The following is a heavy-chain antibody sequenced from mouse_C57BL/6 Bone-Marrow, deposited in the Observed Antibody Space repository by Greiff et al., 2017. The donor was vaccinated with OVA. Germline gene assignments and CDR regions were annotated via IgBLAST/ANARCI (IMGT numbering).Heavy chain of an antibody. Sequence: EVKLVESGGGLVKPGGSLKLSCAASGFTFSDYGMHWVRQAPEKGLEWVAYISSGSSTIYYADTVKGRFTISRDNAKNTLFLQMTSLRSEDTAMYYCARPGYGSSGYFDVWGTGTTVTVSS. J-gene: IGHJ1*03. D-gene: IGHD1-1*01. CDR1: GFTFSDYG. CDR2: ISSGSSTI. CDR3: ARPGYGSSGYFDV. V-gene: IGHV5-17*01.